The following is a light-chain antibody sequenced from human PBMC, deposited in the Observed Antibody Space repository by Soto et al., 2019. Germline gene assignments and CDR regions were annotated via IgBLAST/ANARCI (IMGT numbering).Light chain of an antibody. V-gene: IGKV1-5*03. CDR2: EAS. CDR1: QSVSSS. CDR3: QQYISYPCA. J-gene: IGKJ2*02. Sequence: DIQMTQSPSTLSASVGDRVTITCRASQSVSSSLAWYQQKPGKAPNLLIYEASTLESGVPSRFSGSGSGTAFPPTIRSLQPDDFATYHTQQYISYPCALGQGTKLETK.